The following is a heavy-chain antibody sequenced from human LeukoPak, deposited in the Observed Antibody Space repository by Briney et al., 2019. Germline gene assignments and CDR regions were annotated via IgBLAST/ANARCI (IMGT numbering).Heavy chain of an antibody. J-gene: IGHJ4*02. V-gene: IGHV1-2*02. CDR3: ARAAAAGIQLWLPPDY. CDR2: INPNSGGT. D-gene: IGHD5-18*01. Sequence: ASVKVSCKASGYTFTGYYMHWVRQAPGQGLEWMGWINPNSGGTNYAQKFQGRVTMTRDTSISTAYMELSRLRSDDTAVYYCARAAAAGIQLWLPPDYWGQGTLVTVSS. CDR1: GYTFTGYY.